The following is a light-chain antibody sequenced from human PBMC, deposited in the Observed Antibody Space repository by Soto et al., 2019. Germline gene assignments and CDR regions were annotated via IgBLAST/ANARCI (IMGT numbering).Light chain of an antibody. Sequence: DIQMTQSPSTLSASVGDRVTITCRASQTISRWLAWYQQKPGKAPKLLIYEASSLQSGVPSRFSGSGSGTDFTLTISSLQSEDFASYFCQHTFNSPPWTFGQGTKVEVK. CDR3: QHTFNSPPWT. CDR2: EAS. V-gene: IGKV1-5*03. CDR1: QTISRW. J-gene: IGKJ1*01.